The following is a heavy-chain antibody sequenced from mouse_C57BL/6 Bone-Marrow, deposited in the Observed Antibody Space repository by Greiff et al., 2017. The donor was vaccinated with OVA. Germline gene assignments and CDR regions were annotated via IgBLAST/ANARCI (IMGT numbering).Heavy chain of an antibody. CDR1: GYTFTSYG. D-gene: IGHD1-1*01. Sequence: QVQLQQSGAELARPGASVKLSCKASGYTFTSYGISWVKQRTGQGLEWIGEIYPRSGNTYYNEKFKGKATLTADKSSSTAYMELRSLTSEDSAVYLCASDYYGSPFAYWGQGTLVTVSA. CDR2: IYPRSGNT. CDR3: ASDYYGSPFAY. V-gene: IGHV1-81*01. J-gene: IGHJ3*01.